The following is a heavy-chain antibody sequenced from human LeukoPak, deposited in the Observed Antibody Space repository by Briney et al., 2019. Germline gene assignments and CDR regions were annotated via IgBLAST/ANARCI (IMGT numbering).Heavy chain of an antibody. D-gene: IGHD1-26*01. J-gene: IGHJ4*02. V-gene: IGHV4-39*02. CDR2: VYYDGNT. Sequence: SETLSLTCSVSGGSINRSSYYWGWIRQAPGKGLEWNGRVYYDGNTYYNPNPSLKSRATVSMDTSRNQFSLKLRSVTAADTAVYYCTKDSGHHRTDCWGQGTLVTVSS. CDR3: TKDSGHHRTDC. CDR1: GGSINRSSYY.